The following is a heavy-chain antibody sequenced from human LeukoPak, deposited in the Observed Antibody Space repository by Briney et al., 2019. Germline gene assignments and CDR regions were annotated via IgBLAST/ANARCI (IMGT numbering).Heavy chain of an antibody. CDR3: AKDYIVGASRTPFDY. CDR2: ISGSGGST. D-gene: IGHD1-26*01. CDR1: GFTFSNYA. V-gene: IGHV3-23*01. J-gene: IGHJ4*02. Sequence: GGSLRLSCAASGFTFSNYAMSWVRQAPGKGLEWVSAISGSGGSTYYADSVKGRFTISRDNSKNTLYLQMNSLRAEDTAVYYCAKDYIVGASRTPFDYWGQGTLVTVSS.